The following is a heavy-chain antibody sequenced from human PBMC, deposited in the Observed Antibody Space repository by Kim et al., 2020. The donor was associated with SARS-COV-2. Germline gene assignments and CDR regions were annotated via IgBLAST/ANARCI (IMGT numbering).Heavy chain of an antibody. V-gene: IGHV3-9*01. CDR2: ISWNSGSI. J-gene: IGHJ4*02. CDR1: GFTFGDYA. CDR3: AKDHDPLSGSYYNSYYFDY. D-gene: IGHD1-26*01. Sequence: SLRLSCAASGFTFGDYAMHWVRQAPGKGLEWVSGISWNSGSIGYADSVKGRFTISRDNAKNSLYLQMNSLRAEDTALYYCAKDHDPLSGSYYNSYYFDYWGQGTLVTVSS.